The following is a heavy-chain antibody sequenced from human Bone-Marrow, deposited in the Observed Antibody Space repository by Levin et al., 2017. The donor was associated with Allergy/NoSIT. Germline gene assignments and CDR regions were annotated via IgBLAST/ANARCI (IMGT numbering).Heavy chain of an antibody. CDR3: ASHGGASYHDTLTGRRARRPGFGWFDP. D-gene: IGHD3-9*01. V-gene: IGHV5-10-1*01. Sequence: GESLKISCQGSGYTFTNYWITWVRQMPGKGLEWMGKIDPSDSYTNYNPSFRGRVTILVDRSISTAYLQWTSLKASDTAMYYCASHGGASYHDTLTGRRARRPGFGWFDPWGQGTLVSVSS. CDR1: GYTFTNYW. J-gene: IGHJ5*02. CDR2: IDPSDSYT.